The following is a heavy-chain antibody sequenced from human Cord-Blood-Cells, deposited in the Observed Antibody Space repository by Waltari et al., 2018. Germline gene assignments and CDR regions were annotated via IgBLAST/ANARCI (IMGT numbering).Heavy chain of an antibody. V-gene: IGHV1-3*01. D-gene: IGHD3-3*01. CDR2: INAGNGNT. CDR1: GYTFTSYA. Sequence: QVQLVQSGAEVKKPGASVKVSCKASGYTFTSYAMHWVRQAPGQGLEWMGWINAGNGNTKYSQNFQCRVTITRDTSASTAYMELSSLISEDTAVYYCARTPRFWSGYYFDYWGQGTLVTVSS. J-gene: IGHJ4*02. CDR3: ARTPRFWSGYYFDY.